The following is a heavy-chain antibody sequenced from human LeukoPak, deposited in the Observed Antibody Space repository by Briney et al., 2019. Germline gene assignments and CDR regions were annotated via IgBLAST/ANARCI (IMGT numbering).Heavy chain of an antibody. CDR1: GFTFSGYA. Sequence: GGSLRLSCAASGFTFSGYAMSWVRQAPGKGLEWVSAISGSGGSTYYADSVKGRFTISRDNSKNTLYLQMNSLRAEDTAVYYCAKDDTGGYSYGTYFDYWGQGTLVTVSS. CDR2: ISGSGGST. D-gene: IGHD5-18*01. J-gene: IGHJ4*02. V-gene: IGHV3-23*01. CDR3: AKDDTGGYSYGTYFDY.